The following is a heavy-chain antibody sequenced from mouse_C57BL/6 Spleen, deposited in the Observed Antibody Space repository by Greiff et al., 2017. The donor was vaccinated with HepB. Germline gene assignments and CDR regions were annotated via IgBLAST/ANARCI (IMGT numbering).Heavy chain of an antibody. J-gene: IGHJ1*03. Sequence: EVKLMESGGGLVQSGRSLRLSCATSGFTFSDFYMEWVRQAPGKGLEWIAASRNKANDYTTEYSASVKGRFIVSRDTSQSILYLQMNALRAEDTAIYYCAREYFDVWGTGTTVTVSS. CDR1: GFTFSDFY. V-gene: IGHV7-1*01. CDR3: AREYFDV. CDR2: SRNKANDYTT.